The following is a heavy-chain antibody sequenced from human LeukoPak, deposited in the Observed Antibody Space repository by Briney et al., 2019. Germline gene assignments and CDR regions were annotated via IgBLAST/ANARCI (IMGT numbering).Heavy chain of an antibody. D-gene: IGHD6-13*01. CDR1: GYTFTGYY. V-gene: IGHV1-2*02. Sequence: ASVKVSCKASGYTFTGYYMHWVRQAPGQGLEWMGWINPNSGGTNYAQKFQGRVTMTRDTSISTAYMELSRLRSDDTAVYYCARQSRGSWFPSDYWGQGTLDTVSS. J-gene: IGHJ4*02. CDR2: INPNSGGT. CDR3: ARQSRGSWFPSDY.